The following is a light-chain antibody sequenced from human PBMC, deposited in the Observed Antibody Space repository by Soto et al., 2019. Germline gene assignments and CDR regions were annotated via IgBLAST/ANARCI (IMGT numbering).Light chain of an antibody. CDR3: QQYGSSPLT. CDR1: ETLRGL. J-gene: IGKJ1*01. CDR2: DTS. Sequence: EIVVIQSPSTLSLSPEDRATLSCRASETLRGLLAWYQQKPGQPPRLLIYDTSNRATGIPARFSGSRSGTDFTLTISRLDPEDFAVYYCQQYGSSPLTFGQGTKVDI. V-gene: IGKV3-11*01.